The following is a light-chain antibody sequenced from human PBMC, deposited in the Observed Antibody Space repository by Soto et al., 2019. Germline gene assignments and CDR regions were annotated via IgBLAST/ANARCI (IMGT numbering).Light chain of an antibody. CDR2: DVT. V-gene: IGLV2-11*01. Sequence: QSVLTQPRSVSGSPGQSVAISCTGTSSDVGGYNYVSWYQQHPGKAPKLIIYDVTKRPSGVPDRFSGSSSGNTAPLTISGLQAEDEADYYCSSYAGRTLYVFGTGTKVTVL. CDR3: SSYAGRTLYV. J-gene: IGLJ1*01. CDR1: SSDVGGYNY.